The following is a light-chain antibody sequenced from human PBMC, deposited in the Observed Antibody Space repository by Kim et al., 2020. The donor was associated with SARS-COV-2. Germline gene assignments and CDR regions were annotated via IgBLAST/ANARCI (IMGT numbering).Light chain of an antibody. Sequence: GQKVTISCSGGNSDIGSNTVTWYQKVPGAAPKVLIYCDNQRPSGVPDRFSGSKSGTSASLAISGLQSEDGADYYCGAWHDSLNGYVFGSGTKVTVL. V-gene: IGLV1-44*01. CDR3: GAWHDSLNGYV. CDR2: CDN. J-gene: IGLJ1*01. CDR1: NSDIGSNT.